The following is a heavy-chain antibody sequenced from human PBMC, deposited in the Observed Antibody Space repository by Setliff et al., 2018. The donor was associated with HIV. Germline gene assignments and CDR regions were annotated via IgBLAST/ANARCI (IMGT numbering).Heavy chain of an antibody. D-gene: IGHD3-22*01. Sequence: SETLSLTCSVSGASMSGFYWNWIRQPAGKGLEWIGRIHSGGSTNHNPSLKSRVTMSVDTSKNHFSLSLSSATAADTAVYYCARGLAYYSENTDYYYVSAGFDPWGPGTLVTVSS. CDR1: GASMSGFY. CDR2: IHSGGST. J-gene: IGHJ5*02. CDR3: ARGLAYYSENTDYYYVSAGFDP. V-gene: IGHV4-4*07.